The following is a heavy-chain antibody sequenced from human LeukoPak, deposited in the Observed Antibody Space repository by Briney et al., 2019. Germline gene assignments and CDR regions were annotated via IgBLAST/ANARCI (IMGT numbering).Heavy chain of an antibody. CDR1: GGSISSYY. CDR2: IYYSGST. Sequence: SETLSLTCTVSGGSISSYYWSWIRQPPGKGLEWIGYIYYSGSTNYNPSLKSRVTISVDTSKNQFSLKLSSVTAADTAVYYCARERGAYYYDSSGPYGGYYFDYWGQGTLVTVSS. J-gene: IGHJ4*02. D-gene: IGHD3-22*01. CDR3: ARERGAYYYDSSGPYGGYYFDY. V-gene: IGHV4-59*12.